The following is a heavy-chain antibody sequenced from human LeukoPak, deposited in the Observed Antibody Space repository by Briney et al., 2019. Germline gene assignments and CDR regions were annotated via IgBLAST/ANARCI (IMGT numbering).Heavy chain of an antibody. J-gene: IGHJ4*02. CDR2: INHSGST. CDR1: GGSFSGYY. Sequence: SETLSLTCAVYGGSFSGYYWSWIRQPPGKGLEWIGEINHSGSTNYNPSLKSRVTISVDTSKNQFSLKLSSVTAADTAVYYCARRVHSSSWSSYFDYWGQETLGTVSS. V-gene: IGHV4-34*01. CDR3: ARRVHSSSWSSYFDY. D-gene: IGHD6-13*01.